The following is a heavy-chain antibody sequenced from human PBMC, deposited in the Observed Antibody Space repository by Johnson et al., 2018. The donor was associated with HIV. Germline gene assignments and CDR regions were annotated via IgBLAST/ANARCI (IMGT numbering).Heavy chain of an antibody. V-gene: IGHV3-23*04. D-gene: IGHD4-17*01. CDR3: AKDLNDYGDPGDAFDI. J-gene: IGHJ3*02. Sequence: VQLVESGGGLVQPGGSLRLSCAASGFTFSSYAMSWVRQAPGKGLEWVSAISGSGGSTYYADSVKGRFTISRDNSKNTLYLQMNSLRAEDTAVYYCAKDLNDYGDPGDAFDILGQGTMVTVSS. CDR1: GFTFSSYA. CDR2: ISGSGGST.